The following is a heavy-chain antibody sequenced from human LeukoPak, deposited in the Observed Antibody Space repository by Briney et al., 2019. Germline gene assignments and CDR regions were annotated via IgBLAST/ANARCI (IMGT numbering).Heavy chain of an antibody. J-gene: IGHJ6*02. Sequence: GESLKISCKGSGYSFTSYWIGWVRQMPGKGLEWMGIIYPGDSDTRYSPSFQGQVTISADKSISTAYLQWSSLKASDTAMYYCARASVMVRGDYGMDVWGQGTTVTVSS. D-gene: IGHD3-10*01. CDR1: GYSFTSYW. V-gene: IGHV5-51*01. CDR3: ARASVMVRGDYGMDV. CDR2: IYPGDSDT.